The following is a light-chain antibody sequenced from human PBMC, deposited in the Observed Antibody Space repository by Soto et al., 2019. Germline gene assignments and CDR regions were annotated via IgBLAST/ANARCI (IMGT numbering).Light chain of an antibody. CDR3: QQSYSTPWT. CDR1: QSIISY. CDR2: TAS. V-gene: IGKV1-39*01. J-gene: IGKJ1*01. Sequence: DIQMTQSPISLSASIGDRVTITCRASQSIISYLNWYQQKPGTAPKVVIYTASSLQSGVPSRFSGGGSGTDFTLTISSLQPEDFATYYCQQSYSTPWTFGQGTKVEIK.